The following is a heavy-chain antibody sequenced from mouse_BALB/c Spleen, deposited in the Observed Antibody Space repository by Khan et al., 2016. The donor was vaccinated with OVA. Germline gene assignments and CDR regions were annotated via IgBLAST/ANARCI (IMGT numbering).Heavy chain of an antibody. J-gene: IGHJ3*01. V-gene: IGHV1-5*01. CDR1: GYSFTSYL. CDR2: IYHGNSDT. Sequence: VQLKQSGTVLARPGASVKMSCKASGYSFTSYLIHWVKQRPGQGLEWIGDIYHGNSDTNYNQTLKDKAKLTAGTSASTAYMELSSLTNEDSAVYYCTRGGYSSFAYGGQGTLVTVSA. CDR3: TRGGYSSFAY. D-gene: IGHD1-3*01.